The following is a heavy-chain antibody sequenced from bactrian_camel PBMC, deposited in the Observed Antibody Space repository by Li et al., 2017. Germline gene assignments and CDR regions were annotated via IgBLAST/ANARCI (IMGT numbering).Heavy chain of an antibody. V-gene: IGHV3S53*01. D-gene: IGHD6*01. CDR1: GYKPC. Sequence: HVQLVESGGGSVQAGGSLRLSCVASGYKPCMAWFRQGAGKEREKVATLDSHEETSYADSVKGRFAISEDKSKRTLYLQMNSLKPEDTAMYYCAADSDHLSVVAGGTALEAYEYNYWGQGTQVTVS. CDR2: LDSHEET. CDR3: AADSDHLSVVAGGTALEAYEYNY. J-gene: IGHJ4*01.